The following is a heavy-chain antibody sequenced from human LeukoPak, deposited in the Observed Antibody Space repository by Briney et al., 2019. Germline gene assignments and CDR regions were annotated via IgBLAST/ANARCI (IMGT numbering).Heavy chain of an antibody. D-gene: IGHD1-26*01. CDR3: AKEATGSYFDY. CDR2: ISYDGSNK. V-gene: IGHV3-30*18. CDR1: GFTFSSYG. Sequence: GGSLRLSCAASGFTFSSYGMHRVRQAPGKGLEWVAVISYDGSNKYYADSVKGRFTISRDNSKNTLYLQMNSLRAEDTAVYYCAKEATGSYFDYWGQGTLVTVSS. J-gene: IGHJ4*02.